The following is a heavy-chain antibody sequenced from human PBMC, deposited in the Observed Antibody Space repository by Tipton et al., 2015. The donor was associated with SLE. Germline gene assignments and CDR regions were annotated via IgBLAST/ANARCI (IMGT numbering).Heavy chain of an antibody. CDR3: ARGPTRYYFDY. CDR2: INHSGST. CDR1: NGSFSGYY. J-gene: IGHJ4*02. V-gene: IGHV4-34*01. Sequence: GLVKPSETLSLSCAVYNGSFSGYYWSWIRQPPGKGLEWIGEINHSGSTNYNPSLKSRVSISVDTSKKQFFLNLSTVTAADTAVFYCARGPTRYYFDYWGQGILVTVSS.